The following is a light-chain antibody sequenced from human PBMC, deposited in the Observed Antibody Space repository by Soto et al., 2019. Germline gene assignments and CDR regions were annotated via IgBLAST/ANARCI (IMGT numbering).Light chain of an antibody. V-gene: IGLV3-21*02. J-gene: IGLJ1*01. CDR2: DDS. Sequence: SYELTQPPSVSVAPGQTAKITCGGNKIEDKSVHWYQQKPGRAPVLVVYDDSDRPLEMPERFSGSNSGNTATLTISRVEAGDEADYYCQVWDSSSDNYVFGDGTKVTVL. CDR3: QVWDSSSDNYV. CDR1: KIEDKS.